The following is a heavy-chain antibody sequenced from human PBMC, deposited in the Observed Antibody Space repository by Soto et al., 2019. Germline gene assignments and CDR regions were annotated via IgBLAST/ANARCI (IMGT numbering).Heavy chain of an antibody. D-gene: IGHD5-18*01. Sequence: EVQLVESGGGLVQPGGSLRLSCAASGFTVSSNYMSWVRQAPGKGLEWVSVIYSGGSTYYADSVKGRFTISRDNSKNSLYLQMNSLRAEDTAVYYCARDGYSSRPGLQYYYYYMGVCGKGSTVSVSS. V-gene: IGHV3-66*01. CDR1: GFTVSSNY. CDR3: ARDGYSSRPGLQYYYYYMGV. J-gene: IGHJ6*03. CDR2: IYSGGST.